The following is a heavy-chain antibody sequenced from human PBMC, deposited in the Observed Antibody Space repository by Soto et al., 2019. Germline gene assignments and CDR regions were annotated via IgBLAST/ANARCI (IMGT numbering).Heavy chain of an antibody. CDR1: GDSDLFNPYW. CDR2: VFPSDSDT. Sequence: ESLKISCKASGDSDLFNPYWIVWVRQRPGKVLEWVGIVFPSDSDTRYSPSFQGQVTISADEDTTTAYLQWSSVRPSDTAIYFCAXHKTSSSNMRYSLGLDVWGQGTTVTVSS. V-gene: IGHV5-51*01. D-gene: IGHD1-20*01. J-gene: IGHJ6*02. CDR3: AXHKTSSSNMRYSLGLDV.